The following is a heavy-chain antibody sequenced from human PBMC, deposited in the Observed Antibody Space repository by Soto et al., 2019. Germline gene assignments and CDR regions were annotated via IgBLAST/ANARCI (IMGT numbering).Heavy chain of an antibody. CDR3: ARHVYYDVLKKNY. D-gene: IGHD3-9*01. CDR2: VYPGTSDT. J-gene: IGHJ4*02. V-gene: IGHV5-51*01. Sequence: GESLKISGKCFGYNFANYGMGWLRQRAGTGLEWMGIVYPGTSDTRYSPSFQGQVTISADTSISTAYLEWSSLKASDTAIYYCARHVYYDVLKKNYWGQGTL. CDR1: GYNFANYG.